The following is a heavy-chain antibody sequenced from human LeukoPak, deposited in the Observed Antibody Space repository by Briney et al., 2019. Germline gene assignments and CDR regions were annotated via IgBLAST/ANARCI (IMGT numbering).Heavy chain of an antibody. CDR3: ARDSIVVVPAEPTPHWYYYMDV. Sequence: GGSLRLSCAASGFTFSSYSMNWVRQAPGEGLEWVSSISSSSSYIYYADLVKGRFTISRDNAKNSLYLQMNSLRAEDTAVYYCARDSIVVVPAEPTPHWYYYMDVWGKGTAVTVSS. D-gene: IGHD2-2*01. V-gene: IGHV3-21*01. J-gene: IGHJ6*03. CDR1: GFTFSSYS. CDR2: ISSSSSYI.